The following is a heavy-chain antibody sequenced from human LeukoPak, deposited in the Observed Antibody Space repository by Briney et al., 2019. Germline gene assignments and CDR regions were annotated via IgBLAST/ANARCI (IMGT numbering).Heavy chain of an antibody. Sequence: GGSLRLSCAASGFTFSSYGMHWVRQAPGKGLEWVAYIQYDRSNQQYADSVKGRFSISRDNSKNRLYLQMNSLRAEDTAVYYCAKDRCSNGIGCYYYYMDVWGKGTTVTVSS. CDR1: GFTFSSYG. V-gene: IGHV3-30*02. D-gene: IGHD2-8*01. J-gene: IGHJ6*03. CDR3: AKDRCSNGIGCYYYYMDV. CDR2: IQYDRSNQ.